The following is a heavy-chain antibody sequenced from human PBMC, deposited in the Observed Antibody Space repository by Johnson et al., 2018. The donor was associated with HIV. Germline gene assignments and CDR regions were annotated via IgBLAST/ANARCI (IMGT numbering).Heavy chain of an antibody. CDR3: ARDQGSSASGGPDAFDI. CDR2: ISTSGSSI. J-gene: IGHJ3*02. CDR1: GFTFSDYY. V-gene: IGHV3-11*04. Sequence: VQLVESGGGVVQPGRSLRLSCAASGFTFSDYYMSWIRQAPGKGLEWVSYISTSGSSIYYADSVKGRFTISRDNSKNTLYLQMNSRRAEDTAVYYCARDQGSSASGGPDAFDIWGQGTMVTVSS. D-gene: IGHD6-6*01.